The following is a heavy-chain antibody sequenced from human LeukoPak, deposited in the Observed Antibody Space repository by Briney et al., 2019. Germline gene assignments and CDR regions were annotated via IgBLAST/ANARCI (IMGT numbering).Heavy chain of an antibody. V-gene: IGHV3-23*01. CDR3: AKVSITWSPFDY. CDR2: ISGSGSGT. D-gene: IGHD2-8*01. CDR1: GFTFDDSG. Sequence: GGSLRLSCAASGFTFDDSGMSWVRQAPGKGLEWVSGISGSGSGTYYADSVKGRFTISRDNSKNTLDLQMNSLRAEDTAVYFCAKVSITWSPFDYWGQGTLVTVSS. J-gene: IGHJ4*02.